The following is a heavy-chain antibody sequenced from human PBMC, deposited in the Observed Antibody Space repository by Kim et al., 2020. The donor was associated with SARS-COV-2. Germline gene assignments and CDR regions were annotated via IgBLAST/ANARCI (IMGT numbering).Heavy chain of an antibody. V-gene: IGHV3-49*04. J-gene: IGHJ4*02. CDR2: IRSKAYGGTT. CDR1: GFTFGDYA. D-gene: IGHD6-13*01. Sequence: GGSLRLSCTASGFTFGDYAMSWVRQAPGKGLEWVGFIRSKAYGGTTEYAASVKGRFTISRDDSKSIAYLQMNSLKTEDTAVYYCTREKLRGYSSSWPDYWGQGTLVTVSS. CDR3: TREKLRGYSSSWPDY.